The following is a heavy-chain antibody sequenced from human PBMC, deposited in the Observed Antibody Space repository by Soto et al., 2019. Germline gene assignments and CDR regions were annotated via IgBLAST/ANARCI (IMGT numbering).Heavy chain of an antibody. Sequence: GASVKVSCKASGGTFSSYAISWVRQAPGQGLEWMGGIIPIFGTANYAQKFQGRVTITADESTSTAYMELSSLRSEDTAVYYYASPPSYYDFWSGPKYGMDVWGQGTTVTVSS. D-gene: IGHD3-3*01. CDR3: ASPPSYYDFWSGPKYGMDV. J-gene: IGHJ6*02. V-gene: IGHV1-69*13. CDR1: GGTFSSYA. CDR2: IIPIFGTA.